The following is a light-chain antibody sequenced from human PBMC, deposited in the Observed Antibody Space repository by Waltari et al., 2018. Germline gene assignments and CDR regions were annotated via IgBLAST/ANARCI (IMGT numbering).Light chain of an antibody. J-gene: IGKJ2*01. CDR1: QSILYSSNHKTY. Sequence: DIVMTQSPDSLAVSLGERATFNCNSSQSILYSSNHKTYLAWYQQKPGQPPKLLIYWASTRESGVPDRFSGSGSGTDFTLTISSLQAEDVAVYYCHQYYTTPYTFGQGTKLEIK. V-gene: IGKV4-1*01. CDR3: HQYYTTPYT. CDR2: WAS.